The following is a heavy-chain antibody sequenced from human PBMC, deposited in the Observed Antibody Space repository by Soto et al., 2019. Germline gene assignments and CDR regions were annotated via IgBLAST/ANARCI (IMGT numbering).Heavy chain of an antibody. J-gene: IGHJ5*02. CDR1: GGTFSSYA. CDR2: IIPIFGTA. Sequence: SVKVSCKASGGTFSSYAISWVRQAPGQGLEWMGGIIPIFGTANYAQKFQGRVTITADESTSTAYMELSSLRSEDTAVYYCARDPEPSGETRDWFDPWGQGTLVTVSS. D-gene: IGHD3-10*01. V-gene: IGHV1-69*13. CDR3: ARDPEPSGETRDWFDP.